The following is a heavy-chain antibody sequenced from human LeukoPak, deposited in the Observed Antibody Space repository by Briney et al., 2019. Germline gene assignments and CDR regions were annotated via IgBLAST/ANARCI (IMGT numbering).Heavy chain of an antibody. V-gene: IGHV1-2*02. CDR2: INPNSGGT. J-gene: IGHJ1*01. Sequence: ASVKVSCKASGYTFTGYYMHWVRQAPGQGLEWMGWINPNSGGTNYAQKFQGRVTMTRDTSISTAYMELSRLRSDDTAVYYCARDICSGGSCYYQHWGQGTLVTVSS. D-gene: IGHD2-15*01. CDR1: GYTFTGYY. CDR3: ARDICSGGSCYYQH.